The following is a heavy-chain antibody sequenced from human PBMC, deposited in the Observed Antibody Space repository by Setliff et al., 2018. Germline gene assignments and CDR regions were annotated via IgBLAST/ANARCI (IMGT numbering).Heavy chain of an antibody. D-gene: IGHD3-10*01. J-gene: IGHJ6*03. V-gene: IGHV7-4-1*02. CDR3: ARASRFGTIRYRGDYYMDV. Sequence: ASVKVSCKASGYTFSSYAMNWVRQAPGQGLEYMGWINTNTGNPSYAQGFTGRFVFSLDTSVSTAYLQISSLKAEDTAVYYCARASRFGTIRYRGDYYMDVWGKGTTVTVSS. CDR1: GYTFSSYA. CDR2: INTNTGNP.